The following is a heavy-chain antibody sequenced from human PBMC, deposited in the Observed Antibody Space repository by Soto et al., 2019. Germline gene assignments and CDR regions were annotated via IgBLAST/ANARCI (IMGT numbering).Heavy chain of an antibody. CDR3: ARVPKYYYDSSGYSTFDY. CDR2: ISSYNGNT. D-gene: IGHD3-22*01. V-gene: IGHV1-18*01. CDR1: GYTFSSYG. J-gene: IGHJ4*02. Sequence: ASGKVSCKASGYTFSSYGISWVRQAPGQGLEWMGWISSYNGNTNYAQNLQGRVTMTTDTSTSTAYMELRSLRSDDTAVYYCARVPKYYYDSSGYSTFDYWGRGTLVTVSS.